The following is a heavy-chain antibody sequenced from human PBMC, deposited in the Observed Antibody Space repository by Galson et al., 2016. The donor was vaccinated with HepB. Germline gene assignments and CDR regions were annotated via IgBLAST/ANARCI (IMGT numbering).Heavy chain of an antibody. CDR1: GYTFTGYY. CDR3: AREGYCSSTNCYAEYGLDV. J-gene: IGHJ6*02. Sequence: SVKVSCKASGYTFTGYYIHWVRQAPGQGLEWMGWINPNSGGTSYAQKFQGWVTMTRDTSISTAYMELSRLKSDDTAVYYCAREGYCSSTNCYAEYGLDVWGQGTTHRLL. D-gene: IGHD2-2*01. CDR2: INPNSGGT. V-gene: IGHV1-2*04.